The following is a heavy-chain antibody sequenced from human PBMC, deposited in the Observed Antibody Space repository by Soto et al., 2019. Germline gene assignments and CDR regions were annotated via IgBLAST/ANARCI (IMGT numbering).Heavy chain of an antibody. CDR2: INSNGSST. J-gene: IGHJ4*02. CDR3: ARERMGALDY. V-gene: IGHV3-74*01. D-gene: IGHD3-16*01. Sequence: GGSLRLSCAASGFTFSSYCMNWVRQAPGKGLVWVSRINSNGSSTSYADSVKGRFTISRDNAKNTLYLQMNSLRAEDTAVYYCARERMGALDYWGQGTLVTVSS. CDR1: GFTFSSYC.